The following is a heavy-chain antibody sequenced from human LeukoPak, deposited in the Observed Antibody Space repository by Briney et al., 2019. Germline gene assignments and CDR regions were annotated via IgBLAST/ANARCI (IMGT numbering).Heavy chain of an antibody. CDR1: GYTFTSYG. CDR3: ASTPIVVVPAAIPHYYYYGMDV. V-gene: IGHV1-18*01. D-gene: IGHD2-2*02. J-gene: IGHJ6*02. Sequence: GASVKVSCKASGYTFTSYGISWVRQAPGQGLEWMGWISAYNGNTNYAQKLQGRVTMTTDTSTSTAYMELRSLRSDDTAVYYCASTPIVVVPAAIPHYYYYGMDVWGQGTTVTVSS. CDR2: ISAYNGNT.